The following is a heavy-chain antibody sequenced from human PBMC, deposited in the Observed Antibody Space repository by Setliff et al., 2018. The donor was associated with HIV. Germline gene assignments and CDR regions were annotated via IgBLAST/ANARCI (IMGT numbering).Heavy chain of an antibody. CDR1: GCSMTGSNYY. Sequence: SEILSLTCTVSGCSMTGSNYYWGWIRQSPGRGVEWIGSISSSGSTTYHPSLRSRVTVSAATSKNQFSLKLTSVTAADTAVYFCARDPHYFDTSGHYSWFYFDYWGQGTLVTVAS. CDR2: ISSSGST. CDR3: ARDPHYFDTSGHYSWFYFDY. V-gene: IGHV4-39*07. J-gene: IGHJ4*02. D-gene: IGHD3-22*01.